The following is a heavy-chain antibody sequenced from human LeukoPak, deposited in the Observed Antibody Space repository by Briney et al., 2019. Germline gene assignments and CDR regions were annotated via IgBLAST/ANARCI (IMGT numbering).Heavy chain of an antibody. CDR1: GFIVSTNY. D-gene: IGHD6-13*01. V-gene: IGHV3-33*08. Sequence: GGSLRLSCAATGFIVSTNYMGWVRQAPGKGLEWVAVIWYDGSNKYYADSVKGRFTISRDNSKNTLYLQMNSLRAEDTAVYYCAREKGIAAAGPQDYWGQGTLVTVSS. CDR3: AREKGIAAAGPQDY. CDR2: IWYDGSNK. J-gene: IGHJ4*02.